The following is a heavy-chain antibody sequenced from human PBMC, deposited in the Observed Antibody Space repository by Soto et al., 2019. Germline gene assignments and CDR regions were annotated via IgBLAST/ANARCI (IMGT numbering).Heavy chain of an antibody. CDR3: TPDRGGGMDV. J-gene: IGHJ6*02. V-gene: IGHV3-15*01. Sequence: EVQLVESGGGLVKPGGSLRLSCAASGFTFSNAWMSWVRQAPGKGLEWVGRIKSKTDGGTTDYAAPVKGRFTISRDDSKNTLYLKMNSLKTEDTAVYYRTPDRGGGMDVWGQGTTVTVSS. CDR1: GFTFSNAW. D-gene: IGHD3-10*01. CDR2: IKSKTDGGTT.